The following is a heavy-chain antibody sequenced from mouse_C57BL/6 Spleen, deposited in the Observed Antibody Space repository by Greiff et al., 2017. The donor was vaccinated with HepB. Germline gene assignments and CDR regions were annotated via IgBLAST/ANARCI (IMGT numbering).Heavy chain of an antibody. Sequence: QVQLKESGPELVKPGASVKISCKASGYAFSSSWMNWVKQRPGKGLEWIGRIYPGDGDTNYNGKFKGKATLTADKSSSTAYMQLSSLTSEDSAVYFCARVTTRDAMDYWGQGTSVTVSS. J-gene: IGHJ4*01. CDR1: GYAFSSSW. CDR2: IYPGDGDT. D-gene: IGHD2-1*01. V-gene: IGHV1-82*01. CDR3: ARVTTRDAMDY.